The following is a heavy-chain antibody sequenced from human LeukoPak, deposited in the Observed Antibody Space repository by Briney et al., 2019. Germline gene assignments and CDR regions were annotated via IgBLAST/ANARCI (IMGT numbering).Heavy chain of an antibody. CDR1: GFTFSSYA. V-gene: IGHV3-23*01. CDR2: ISGSGGST. D-gene: IGHD6-19*01. J-gene: IGHJ4*02. Sequence: GGSLRLSCAASGFTFSSYAMSWVRQAPAEGLEWVSAISGSGGSTYYADSVKGRFTISRDNSKNTLYLQMNSLRAEDTAVYYCAKRDGSGWYVGYFDYWGQGTLVTVSS. CDR3: AKRDGSGWYVGYFDY.